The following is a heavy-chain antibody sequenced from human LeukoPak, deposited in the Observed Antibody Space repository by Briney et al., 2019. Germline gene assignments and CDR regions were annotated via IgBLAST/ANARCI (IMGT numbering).Heavy chain of an antibody. V-gene: IGHV1-46*01. D-gene: IGHD3-9*01. J-gene: IGHJ4*02. CDR1: GYTFTSYY. CDR3: ASGNLALRYFDWKFYFDY. CDR2: INPSGGST. Sequence: ASVKVSCKASGYTFTSYYMHWVRQAPGQGLEWMGIINPSGGSTSYAQKFQGRVTMTRDTSTSTVYMELSSLRSEDTAVYYCASGNLALRYFDWKFYFDYWGQGTLVTVSS.